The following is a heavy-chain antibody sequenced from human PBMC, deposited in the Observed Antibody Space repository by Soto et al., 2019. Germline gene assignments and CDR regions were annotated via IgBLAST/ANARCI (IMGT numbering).Heavy chain of an antibody. Sequence: QVQLVESGGGVVQPGRSLRLSCAASGFTFSSYAMHWVRQAPGKGLEWVAVISYDGSNTYYAGSVKGRITISRDNSKNTLYLSMTRTRAAVTAVYYCARGDRQWWYFACWGHGTLGTVSS. CDR2: ISYDGSNT. V-gene: IGHV3-30-3*01. D-gene: IGHD2-15*01. J-gene: IGHJ4*01. CDR1: GFTFSSYA. CDR3: ARGDRQWWYFAC.